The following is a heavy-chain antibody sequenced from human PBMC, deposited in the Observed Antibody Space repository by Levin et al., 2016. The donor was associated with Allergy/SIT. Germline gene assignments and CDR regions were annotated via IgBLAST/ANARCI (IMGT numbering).Heavy chain of an antibody. CDR3: AKAWGPRWLQNYPNFDY. Sequence: GGSLRLSCAASGFTFSSYAMSWVRQAPGKGLEWVSAISGSSGSTYYADSVKGRFTISRDNSKNTLYLQMNSLRAEDTAVYYCAKAWGPRWLQNYPNFDYWGQGTLVTVSS. CDR2: ISGSSGST. J-gene: IGHJ4*02. V-gene: IGHV3-23*01. CDR1: GFTFSSYA. D-gene: IGHD5-24*01.